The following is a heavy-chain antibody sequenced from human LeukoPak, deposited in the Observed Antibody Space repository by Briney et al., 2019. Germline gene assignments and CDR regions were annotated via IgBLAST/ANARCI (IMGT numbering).Heavy chain of an antibody. CDR3: ARAGTAWKVFDP. CDR1: GGSISSYY. J-gene: IGHJ5*02. V-gene: IGHV4-59*01. D-gene: IGHD1-7*01. CDR2: IYYSGST. Sequence: SETLSLTCTVSGGSISSYYWSWIRQPPGKGLEWIGYIYYSGSTNYNPSLKSRVTISVDTSKNQFSLKLSSVTAADTAVYYCARAGTAWKVFDPWGQGTLVIVSP.